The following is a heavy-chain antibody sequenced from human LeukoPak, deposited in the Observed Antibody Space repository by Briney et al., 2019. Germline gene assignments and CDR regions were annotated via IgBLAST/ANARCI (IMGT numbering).Heavy chain of an antibody. CDR3: ARQALAAAGTFVWFDP. Sequence: SGTLSLTCTASGGSISSYYWSWIRQPPGKGLEWIGYIYTSGSTNYNPSLKSRVTISVDTSKNQFSLKLSSVTAADTAVYYCARQALAAAGTFVWFDPWGQGTLVTVSS. V-gene: IGHV4-4*09. J-gene: IGHJ5*02. CDR2: IYTSGST. CDR1: GGSISSYY. D-gene: IGHD6-13*01.